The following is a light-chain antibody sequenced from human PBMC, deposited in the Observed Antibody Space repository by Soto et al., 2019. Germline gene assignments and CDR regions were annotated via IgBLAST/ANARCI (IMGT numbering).Light chain of an antibody. Sequence: EIGITQSPSTLSVSPGERVTLSCRARQSVGSNLAWYQQKPGQAPRLLIYGASTRATGIPARFRGSGSGTDFTLTISGLQSDDFAVYFCQQYNNWPPWTFGHGTKVDIK. CDR3: QQYNNWPPWT. J-gene: IGKJ1*01. V-gene: IGKV3-15*01. CDR2: GAS. CDR1: QSVGSN.